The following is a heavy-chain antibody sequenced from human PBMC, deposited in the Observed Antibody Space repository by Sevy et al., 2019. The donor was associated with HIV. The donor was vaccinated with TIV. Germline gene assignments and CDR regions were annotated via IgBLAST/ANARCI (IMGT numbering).Heavy chain of an antibody. J-gene: IGHJ4*02. CDR3: ARALGDYFDY. Sequence: PETLSLTCTVSGGSISSYYWSWIRQPPGKGLEWIGYIYYSGSTNYNPSLKSRVTISVDTSKNQFSLKLSSVTAADTAVYYCARALGDYFDYWGQGTLVTVSS. CDR1: GGSISSYY. CDR2: IYYSGST. V-gene: IGHV4-59*01.